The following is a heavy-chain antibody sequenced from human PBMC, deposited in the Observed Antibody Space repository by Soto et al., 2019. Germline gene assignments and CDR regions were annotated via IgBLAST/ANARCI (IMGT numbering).Heavy chain of an antibody. CDR3: ARGMVYDTADIIRYYYYGMDV. J-gene: IGHJ6*02. Sequence: EVQLVESGGGLVQPGGSLILSCAVCGFSFSTYWMSWLRQAPGKGLEWVANIKQDGSEKYYVDSVKGRFTISRDNAKNSLYLLMNSLGAEDTAVYYCARGMVYDTADIIRYYYYGMDVWGQGTTVTVSS. V-gene: IGHV3-7*01. CDR2: IKQDGSEK. CDR1: GFSFSTYW. D-gene: IGHD2-8*01.